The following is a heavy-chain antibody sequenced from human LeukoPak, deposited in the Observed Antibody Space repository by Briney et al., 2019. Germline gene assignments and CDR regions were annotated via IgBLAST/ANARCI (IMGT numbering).Heavy chain of an antibody. J-gene: IGHJ4*02. Sequence: GGSLRLSCAASGFTFSSQAMNWVRQAPGKGLEWVSTVSGSGTSTYYANSVRGRFTISSDHSKSTVYLQMNSLRAEDTAVYYCARNAGLDYWGQGILVTVSS. V-gene: IGHV3-23*01. CDR1: GFTFSSQA. CDR3: ARNAGLDY. CDR2: VSGSGTST. D-gene: IGHD2-8*01.